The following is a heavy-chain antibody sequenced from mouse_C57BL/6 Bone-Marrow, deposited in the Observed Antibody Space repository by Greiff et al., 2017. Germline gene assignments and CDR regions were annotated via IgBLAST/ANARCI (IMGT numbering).Heavy chain of an antibody. CDR3: ASSLRLRRLDY. CDR1: GYAFSSSW. V-gene: IGHV1-82*01. J-gene: IGHJ2*01. Sequence: QVQLKESGPELVKPGASVKISCKASGYAFSSSWMNWVKQRPGKGLEWIGRIYPGDGDTNYNGKFKGKATLTADKSSSTAYMQLSSLTSEDSAFYFCASSLRLRRLDYWGQGTTLTVSS. CDR2: IYPGDGDT. D-gene: IGHD2-2*01.